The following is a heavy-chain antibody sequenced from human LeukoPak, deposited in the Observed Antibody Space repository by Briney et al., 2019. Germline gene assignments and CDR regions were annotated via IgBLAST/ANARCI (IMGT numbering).Heavy chain of an antibody. Sequence: GGSLRLSCAVSGFTVTDNYMSWVRQAPGKGLQWVSVIYPDGRTYYADSVKGRFTISRDISRNTLLLQMNSLRLDDTAVHYCARTNPVYGDYDYWGQGTLVTVSS. V-gene: IGHV3-53*01. J-gene: IGHJ4*02. CDR2: IYPDGRT. CDR1: GFTVTDNY. CDR3: ARTNPVYGDYDY. D-gene: IGHD4-17*01.